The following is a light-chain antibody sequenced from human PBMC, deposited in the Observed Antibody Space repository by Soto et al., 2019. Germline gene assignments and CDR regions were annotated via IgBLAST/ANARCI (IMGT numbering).Light chain of an antibody. Sequence: ELVMTQSPATLSVSPGERATLSCRASQSVSSNLAWYQQKPGQAPRLLIYGASTRATGIPARFSGSGSGTELTLTISSLQSEDCAVYDCQQYNNWPKAFGQGTKVDIK. CDR3: QQYNNWPKA. CDR1: QSVSSN. CDR2: GAS. V-gene: IGKV3-15*01. J-gene: IGKJ1*01.